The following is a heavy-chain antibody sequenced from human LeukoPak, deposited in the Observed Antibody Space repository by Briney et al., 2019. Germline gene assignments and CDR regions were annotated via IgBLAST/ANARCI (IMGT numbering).Heavy chain of an antibody. CDR2: IYPGDSDT. CDR3: AREGWLRYFDY. CDR1: GYSFTSYW. J-gene: IGHJ4*02. V-gene: IGHV5-51*01. Sequence: GESLKISCKGSGYSFTSYWIGWVRQMPGKGLEWMGIIYPGDSDTRYSPSFQGQVTISADKSISTAYLQWSSLRAEDTAVYYCAREGWLRYFDYWGQGTLVTVSS. D-gene: IGHD6-19*01.